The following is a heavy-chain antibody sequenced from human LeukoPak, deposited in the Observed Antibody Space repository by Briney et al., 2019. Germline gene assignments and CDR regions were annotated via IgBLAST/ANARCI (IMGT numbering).Heavy chain of an antibody. CDR2: IRSKAYGETA. CDR1: GFTFGDHA. V-gene: IGHV3-49*03. Sequence: GGSLRLSCTASGFTFGDHAMSWIRQAPGKGLEWVGFIRSKAYGETADYAASVKGRFTISRDDSKAIAYLQMNSLKTEDTAVYHCTRDRGAYNLYDYWGQGTLVTVSS. CDR3: TRDRGAYNLYDY. J-gene: IGHJ4*02. D-gene: IGHD1-1*01.